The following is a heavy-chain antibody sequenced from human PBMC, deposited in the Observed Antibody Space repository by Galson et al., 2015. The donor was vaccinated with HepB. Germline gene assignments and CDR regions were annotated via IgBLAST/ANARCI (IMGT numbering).Heavy chain of an antibody. CDR3: AKARSDSGGYDY. CDR1: GSTFTGYY. Sequence: SVKVSCKASGSTFTGYYMHWVRQAPGQGLEWMGRINPNSGATNYAQNFQGRVTMTRDTSISTAYMELNNLRSDDTAVYYCAKARSDSGGYDYWGQGILVTVSS. V-gene: IGHV1-2*06. CDR2: INPNSGAT. D-gene: IGHD3-22*01. J-gene: IGHJ4*02.